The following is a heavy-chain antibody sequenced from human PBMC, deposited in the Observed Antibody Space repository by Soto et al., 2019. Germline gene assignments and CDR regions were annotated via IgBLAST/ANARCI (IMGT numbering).Heavy chain of an antibody. Sequence: SETLSLTCTVSGGSISSSSYYWGWIRQPPAKGLEWIGSIYYSGSTYYNPSLKSRVTISVDTSKNQFSLKLSSVTAADTAVYYCASSVGVTIYYYMDVWGKGTTVTVSS. D-gene: IGHD3-3*01. CDR3: ASSVGVTIYYYMDV. V-gene: IGHV4-39*01. CDR2: IYYSGST. CDR1: GGSISSSSYY. J-gene: IGHJ6*03.